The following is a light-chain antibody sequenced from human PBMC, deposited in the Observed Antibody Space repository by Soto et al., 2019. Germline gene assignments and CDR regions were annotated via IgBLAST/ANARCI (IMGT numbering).Light chain of an antibody. V-gene: IGLV1-40*01. CDR1: GSNIGAGYD. CDR3: QSHDSNLSGSV. CDR2: GNT. Sequence: QAVVTQPPSVSGAPGQRVTITCTGTGSNIGAGYDVHWYQQLPRAAPSLLIYGNTNRPSGVPDRFSGSKSDTSASLAITGLQAEDEADYYCQSHDSNLSGSVFGTGTKLTVL. J-gene: IGLJ1*01.